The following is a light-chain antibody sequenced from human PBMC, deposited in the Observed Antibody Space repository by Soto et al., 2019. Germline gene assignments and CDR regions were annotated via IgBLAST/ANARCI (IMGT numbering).Light chain of an antibody. Sequence: QSVLTQPPSVSAAPGQKVTIPCSGSSSNIGGNSVSWYQQLPGTAPKLLIYDDNKRPSGIPDRFSGSKSGTSATLGITGFQTGDEAYYYCGSWDSSLSADVFGTGTKVTVL. CDR3: GSWDSSLSADV. V-gene: IGLV1-51*01. CDR2: DDN. CDR1: SSNIGGNS. J-gene: IGLJ1*01.